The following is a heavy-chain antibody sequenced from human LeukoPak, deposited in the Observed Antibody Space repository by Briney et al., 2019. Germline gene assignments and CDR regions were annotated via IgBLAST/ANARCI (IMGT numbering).Heavy chain of an antibody. J-gene: IGHJ4*02. CDR1: GGSFSGYY. Sequence: SETLSLTCAVYGGSFSGYYWSWIRQPPGKGLEWIGEINHSGSTNYNPSLKSRVTISVDTSKNQFSLKLSSVTAADTAVYYCARGSSWYRPEGYYFDYWGQGTLVTVSS. CDR2: INHSGST. CDR3: ARGSSWYRPEGYYFDY. V-gene: IGHV4-34*01. D-gene: IGHD6-13*01.